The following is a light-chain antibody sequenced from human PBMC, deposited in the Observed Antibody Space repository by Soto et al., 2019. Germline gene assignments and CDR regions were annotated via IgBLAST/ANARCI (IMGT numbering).Light chain of an antibody. CDR2: AAS. Sequence: DIQMTQSPSSLSASVGDRVTITCRASQGITNDLAWYQQKPGKAPKRLIYAASSLHSGVPRRFSGSGSGTEFTLTITALQSEDSATYYCHQSFNYPRTFGQGTKVDIK. CDR1: QGITND. J-gene: IGKJ1*01. CDR3: HQSFNYPRT. V-gene: IGKV1-17*01.